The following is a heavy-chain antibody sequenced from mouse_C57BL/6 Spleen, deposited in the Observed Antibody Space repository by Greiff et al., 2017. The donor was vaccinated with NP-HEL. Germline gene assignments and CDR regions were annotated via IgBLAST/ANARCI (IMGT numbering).Heavy chain of an antibody. Sequence: QVQLQQPGTELVKPGASVKLSCKASGYTFTSYWMHWVKQRPGQGLEWIGNINPSNGGTNYNEKFKSKATLTVDKSSSTAYMQLSSLTSEDSAVYYCARMTWDYGKEDYYAMDYWGQGTSVTVSS. J-gene: IGHJ4*01. CDR3: ARMTWDYGKEDYYAMDY. D-gene: IGHD2-1*01. CDR1: GYTFTSYW. CDR2: INPSNGGT. V-gene: IGHV1-53*01.